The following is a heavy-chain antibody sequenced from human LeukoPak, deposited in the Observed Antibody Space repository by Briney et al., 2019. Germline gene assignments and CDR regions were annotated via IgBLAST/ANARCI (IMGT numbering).Heavy chain of an antibody. CDR3: ARDRSSKYYDFWSGYYSFDY. Sequence: ASVKVSCKTSGYTFTDNFMHWMRQAPGQGLQWMGWINPNNGGTNYAQRFQGRVTMTRDTSISTAYMELSRLRSDDTAVYYCARDRSSKYYDFWSGYYSFDYWGQGTLVTVSS. CDR1: GYTFTDNF. CDR2: INPNNGGT. D-gene: IGHD3-3*01. J-gene: IGHJ4*02. V-gene: IGHV1-2*02.